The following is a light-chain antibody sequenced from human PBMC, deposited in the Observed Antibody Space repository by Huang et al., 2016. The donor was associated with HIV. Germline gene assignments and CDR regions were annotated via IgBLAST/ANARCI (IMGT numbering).Light chain of an antibody. CDR1: QSVNSK. CDR3: QQYSKWPPNT. V-gene: IGKV3-15*01. Sequence: EIVMTQSPATLSLSPGERATLSCRASQSVNSKLAWYQQKPGRAPRLLIYGASTRATGVPGRFSGSGSGTEFTLTISSLQSEDFAVYYCQQYSKWPPNTFGQGTKLESK. J-gene: IGKJ2*01. CDR2: GAS.